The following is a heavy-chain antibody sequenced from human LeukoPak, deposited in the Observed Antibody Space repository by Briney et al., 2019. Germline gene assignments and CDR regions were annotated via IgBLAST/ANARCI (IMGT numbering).Heavy chain of an antibody. CDR1: GYTFTAYY. D-gene: IGHD2-15*01. CDR2: ISSYNGKT. V-gene: IGHV1-18*04. Sequence: DSLNLSCTASGYTFTAYYMHWVRQAPGQGLEWMGCISSYNGKTKYAQILQDRVTMTTDTSTTTAYMELRSLRSDDTAVYYCARAGAVVDNWFDPWGQGTLVTVSS. CDR3: ARAGAVVDNWFDP. J-gene: IGHJ5*02.